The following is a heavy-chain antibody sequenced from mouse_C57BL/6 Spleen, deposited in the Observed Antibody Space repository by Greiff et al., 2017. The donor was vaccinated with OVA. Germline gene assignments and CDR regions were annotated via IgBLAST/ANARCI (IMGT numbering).Heavy chain of an antibody. Sequence: VQLQQSGPELVKPGASVTIPCKASGYTFTDYNMDWVKQSHGKSLEWIGDINPNNGGTIYNQKFKGKATLTVDKSSSTAYMELRSLTSEDTAVYYCARAVYDYAMDYWGQGTSVTVSS. CDR2: INPNNGGT. D-gene: IGHD2-14*01. J-gene: IGHJ4*01. CDR3: ARAVYDYAMDY. V-gene: IGHV1-18*01. CDR1: GYTFTDYN.